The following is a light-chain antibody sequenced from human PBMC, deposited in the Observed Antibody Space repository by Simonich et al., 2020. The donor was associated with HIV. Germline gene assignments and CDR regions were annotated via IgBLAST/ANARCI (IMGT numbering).Light chain of an antibody. Sequence: EIVLTQSPATLSLSPGERAPLSCRASQSVSSYLAWYQQKPGQAPRLLIYDASNRATGIPARFSGSGSGTDFTLTISSLEPEDFAVYYCQQRSYWMYTFGQGTKLEIK. J-gene: IGKJ2*01. CDR3: QQRSYWMYT. CDR1: QSVSSY. CDR2: DAS. V-gene: IGKV3-11*01.